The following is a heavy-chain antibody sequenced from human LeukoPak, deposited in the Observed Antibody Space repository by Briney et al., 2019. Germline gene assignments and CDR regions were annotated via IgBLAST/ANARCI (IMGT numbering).Heavy chain of an antibody. Sequence: MSSETLSLICTVSGYSISSGYYWGWIRQPPGKGLEWIGSIYHSGSTYYNPSLKSRVTISVDTSKNQFSLKLSSVTAADTAVYYCASLYHYDFWSGYYLGAFDIWGQGTMVTVSS. CDR1: GYSISSGYY. J-gene: IGHJ3*02. CDR2: IYHSGST. D-gene: IGHD3-3*01. CDR3: ASLYHYDFWSGYYLGAFDI. V-gene: IGHV4-38-2*02.